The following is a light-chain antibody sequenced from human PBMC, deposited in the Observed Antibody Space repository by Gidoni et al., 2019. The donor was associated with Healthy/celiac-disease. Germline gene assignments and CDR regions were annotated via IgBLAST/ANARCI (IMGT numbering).Light chain of an antibody. V-gene: IGKV2-30*01. CDR3: MQGTHWPPMYT. Sequence: DVVMTQSPLSLPVTLGQPASIYCRSSQSLVYSDGNTYLNWFQQRPDQSPRRLIYKVSNRDSGVPDRFSGSGSGTDFTLKISRVEAEDVGVYYCMQGTHWPPMYTFGQGTKLEIK. CDR1: QSLVYSDGNTY. J-gene: IGKJ2*01. CDR2: KVS.